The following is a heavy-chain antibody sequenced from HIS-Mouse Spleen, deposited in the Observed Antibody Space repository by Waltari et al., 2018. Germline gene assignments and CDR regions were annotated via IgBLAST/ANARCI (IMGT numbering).Heavy chain of an antibody. CDR3: ALDSTVTTPFDY. V-gene: IGHV1-2*02. J-gene: IGHJ4*02. CDR1: GYTFTGDY. D-gene: IGHD4-17*01. CDR2: IKPNSGGT. Sequence: QVQLVQSGAEVKKPGASVKVSCKASGYTFTGDYMHWVRQAPGQGLEGMGVIKPNSGGTNYAQKFQGRVPMTRDTSISTAYMELSRLRSDDTAVYYCALDSTVTTPFDYWGQGTLVTVSS.